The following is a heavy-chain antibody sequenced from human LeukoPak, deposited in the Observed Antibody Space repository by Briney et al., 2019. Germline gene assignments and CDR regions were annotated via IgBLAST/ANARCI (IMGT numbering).Heavy chain of an antibody. Sequence: GGSLRLSCAASGFTFSSYWMSWVRQAPGKGLEWVANLKQDGSEKYYVDSVKGRFTIPRDNAKNSLYLQMNSLRAEDTAVYYCARVEYYDSSGYYEFDYWGQGTLVTVSS. J-gene: IGHJ4*02. CDR2: LKQDGSEK. CDR3: ARVEYYDSSGYYEFDY. CDR1: GFTFSSYW. D-gene: IGHD3-22*01. V-gene: IGHV3-7*01.